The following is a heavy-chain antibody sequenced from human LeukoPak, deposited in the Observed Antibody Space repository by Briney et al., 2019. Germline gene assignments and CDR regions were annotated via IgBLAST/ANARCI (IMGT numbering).Heavy chain of an antibody. CDR2: INTNTGNP. CDR3: ARDRTTYYDFWSGVYYYYYYMDV. CDR1: GYTFTSYA. V-gene: IGHV7-4-1*02. J-gene: IGHJ6*03. D-gene: IGHD3-3*01. Sequence: ASVKASCKASGYTFTSYAMNWVRQAPGQGLEWMGWINTNTGNPTYAQGFTGRFVFSLDTSVSTAYLQISSLKAEDTAVYYCARDRTTYYDFWSGVYYYYYYMDVWGKGTTVTVSS.